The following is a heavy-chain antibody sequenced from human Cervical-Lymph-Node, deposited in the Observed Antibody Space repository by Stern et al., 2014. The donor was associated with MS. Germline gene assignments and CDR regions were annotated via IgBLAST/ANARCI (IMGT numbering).Heavy chain of an antibody. V-gene: IGHV3-66*02. CDR2: IDSGGST. CDR1: GFSVSSNY. Sequence: ASGFSVSSNYMSWVRQAPVKGLEWVSVIDSGGSTYCEDFVKGRFTISRDNSKNTLYLQMNSLRAEDTAVYDCAHPKRDSGGNKGGYDYWGQGTLVTVSS. D-gene: IGHD4-23*01. CDR3: AHPKRDSGGNKGGYDY. J-gene: IGHJ4*02.